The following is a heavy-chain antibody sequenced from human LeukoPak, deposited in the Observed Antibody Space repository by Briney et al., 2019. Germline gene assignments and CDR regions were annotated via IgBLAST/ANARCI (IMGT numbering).Heavy chain of an antibody. V-gene: IGHV5-51*01. Sequence: GESLKISCKGSGYTFTNYWFGWGRQMPGKGLEWMGIIDPDDSETAFSPSFQGQVTISADKSINTAFLQWSSLKASDTAMYYCASSQGSSSDAFDVWGQGTM. J-gene: IGHJ3*01. CDR1: GYTFTNYW. D-gene: IGHD6-13*01. CDR2: IDPDDSET. CDR3: ASSQGSSSDAFDV.